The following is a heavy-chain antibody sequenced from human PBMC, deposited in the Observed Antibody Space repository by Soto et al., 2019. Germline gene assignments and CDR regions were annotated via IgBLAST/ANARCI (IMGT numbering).Heavy chain of an antibody. Sequence: ASVKVSCKASGYTFTSYGISWVRQAPGQGLEWMGWISAYNGNTNYAQKLQGRVTMTTDTSTSTAYMELRSLRSDDTAVYYCARSEAYCSGGSCQRFDYWGQGTLVTVSS. CDR2: ISAYNGNT. V-gene: IGHV1-18*04. D-gene: IGHD2-15*01. CDR1: GYTFTSYG. CDR3: ARSEAYCSGGSCQRFDY. J-gene: IGHJ4*02.